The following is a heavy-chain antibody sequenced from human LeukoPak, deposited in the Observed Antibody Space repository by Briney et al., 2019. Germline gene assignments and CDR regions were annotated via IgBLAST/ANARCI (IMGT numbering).Heavy chain of an antibody. D-gene: IGHD6-13*01. J-gene: IGHJ5*02. CDR2: ISDYNGNT. CDR1: GYTFTSYG. V-gene: IGHV1-18*01. Sequence: ASVKVSCKDSGYTFTSYGISWVRQAPGQGLEWMGWISDYNGNTNYAQKLQGSVTITTDTSTSTAYMDLRSLRSDDTAVYYCARRGSIVAACTGVWFDHWGQGTLVTVSS. CDR3: ARRGSIVAACTGVWFDH.